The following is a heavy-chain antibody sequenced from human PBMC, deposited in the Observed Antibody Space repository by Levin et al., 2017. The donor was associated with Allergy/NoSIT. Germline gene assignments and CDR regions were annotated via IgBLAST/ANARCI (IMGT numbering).Heavy chain of an antibody. CDR3: AWFARPAGVYDSSDSFDV. CDR2: FRDSLST. CDR1: GFTFSNYA. D-gene: IGHD3-22*01. Sequence: GGSLRLSYAASGFTFSNYAMSWVRQAPGKGLEYVSGFRDSLSTYYADSVNGRFTVSRDNFNTVFYLQVNSLSAEDTARYDGAWFARPAGVYDSSDSFDVWGPGTMVTVSS. V-gene: IGHV3-23*01. J-gene: IGHJ3*01.